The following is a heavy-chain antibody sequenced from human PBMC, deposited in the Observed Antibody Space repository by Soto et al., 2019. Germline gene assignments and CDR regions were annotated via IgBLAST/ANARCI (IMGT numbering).Heavy chain of an antibody. CDR1: GFTFSSYA. J-gene: IGHJ4*02. CDR2: ISYDGSNK. CDR3: ARDFYSSSGFDY. V-gene: IGHV3-30-3*01. D-gene: IGHD6-13*01. Sequence: GGSLRLSCAASGFTFSSYAMHWVRQAPGKGLEWVAVISYDGSNKYYADSVKGRFTISRDNSKNTLYLQMNSLRAEDTAVYYCARDFYSSSGFDYWGQGTLVTVSS.